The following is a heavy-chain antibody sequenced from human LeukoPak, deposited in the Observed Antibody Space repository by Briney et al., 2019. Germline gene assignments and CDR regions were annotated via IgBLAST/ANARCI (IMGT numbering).Heavy chain of an antibody. CDR3: ARTVSDYGTEYYFDY. V-gene: IGHV3-23*01. CDR2: ISGSGGDI. D-gene: IGHD4-17*01. Sequence: GGSLRLSCVASGFSFSGYAVSWVRQAPGKGLEWVSVISGSGGDIYYADSVKGRFTISRDNSKSTLYLQLNNLRAEDTALYYCARTVSDYGTEYYFDYWSQGALVTVSS. CDR1: GFSFSGYA. J-gene: IGHJ4*02.